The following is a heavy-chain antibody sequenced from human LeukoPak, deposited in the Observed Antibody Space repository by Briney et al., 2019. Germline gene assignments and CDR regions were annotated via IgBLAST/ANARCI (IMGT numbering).Heavy chain of an antibody. CDR2: ISASGGT. CDR3: ARSPHNSAWYEKWFDP. CDR1: GCSISTYY. D-gene: IGHD6-19*01. V-gene: IGHV4-4*08. J-gene: IGHJ5*02. Sequence: SETLSLTCTVSGCSISTYYWSWIRQSPGKGLKWIADISASGGTNYNPSLESRVTVSIDSSKNQFSLKLSSVTAADTAVFYCARSPHNSAWYEKWFDPWGQGTLVTVSS.